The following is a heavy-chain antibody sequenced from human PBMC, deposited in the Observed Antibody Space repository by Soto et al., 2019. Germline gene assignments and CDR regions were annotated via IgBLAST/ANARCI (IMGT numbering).Heavy chain of an antibody. D-gene: IGHD6-6*01. CDR1: GFTFSSYE. CDR3: ASRLDPRGMDV. CDR2: ISSSGSTI. Sequence: QAGGSLRLSCAASGFTFSSYEMNWVRQAPGKGLEWVSYISSSGSTIYYADSVKGRFTISRDNAKNSPYLQMNSLRAEDTAVYYCASRLDPRGMDVWGQGTTVTVSS. V-gene: IGHV3-48*03. J-gene: IGHJ6*02.